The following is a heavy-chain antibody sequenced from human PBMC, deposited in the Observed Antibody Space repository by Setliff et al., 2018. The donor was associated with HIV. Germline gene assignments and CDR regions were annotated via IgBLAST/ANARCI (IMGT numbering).Heavy chain of an antibody. D-gene: IGHD3-22*01. J-gene: IGHJ3*02. CDR1: GYRFTSYY. V-gene: IGHV1-46*01. Sequence: GASVKVSCKASGYRFTSYYIHWVRQAPGQGLEWMGIINPSEGATIYAQKFQGRVTMTRDTSTNTVYMELTNLLSEDTAVYFCAREPVVVTPPDVEAFDIWGQGTMVTVSS. CDR3: AREPVVVTPPDVEAFDI. CDR2: INPSEGAT.